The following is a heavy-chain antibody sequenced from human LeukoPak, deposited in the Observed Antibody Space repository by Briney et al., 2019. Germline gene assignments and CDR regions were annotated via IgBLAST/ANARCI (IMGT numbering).Heavy chain of an antibody. D-gene: IGHD6-13*01. J-gene: IGHJ6*02. Sequence: PGGSLRLSCAASGFTFTICWMSWVRQAPGKGLEWVANIKQDGSEKYYVDSVKGRYTISRDNAKNSLYLQMNSLRAEDTAVYYCAREGPGSSSWKPYYYYGMDVWGQGTAVTVSS. CDR3: AREGPGSSSWKPYYYYGMDV. V-gene: IGHV3-7*01. CDR1: GFTFTICW. CDR2: IKQDGSEK.